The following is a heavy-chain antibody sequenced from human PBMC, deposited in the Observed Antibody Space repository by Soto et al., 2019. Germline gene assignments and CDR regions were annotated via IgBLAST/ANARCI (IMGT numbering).Heavy chain of an antibody. CDR2: IKPDGSMT. J-gene: IGHJ4*01. Sequence: LRLSCAASGFTFSAYWMHWVRQAPGKGLVWVSRIKPDGSMTKHADSVKGRFTISRDNAKNMVYLQMNSLRAEDTAVYYCVSYNWNSPNYWGHGTLVTVSS. D-gene: IGHD1-7*01. CDR3: VSYNWNSPNY. CDR1: GFTFSAYW. V-gene: IGHV3-74*01.